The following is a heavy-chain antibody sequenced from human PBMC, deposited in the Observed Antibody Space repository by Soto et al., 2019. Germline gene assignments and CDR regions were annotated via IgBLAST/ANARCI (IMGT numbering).Heavy chain of an antibody. V-gene: IGHV3-15*01. CDR3: TTPSQTHYDFWSGYYPKISYDAFDI. D-gene: IGHD3-3*01. CDR2: IKSKTDGGTT. J-gene: IGHJ3*02. CDR1: GFTFSNAW. Sequence: GGSLRLSCAASGFTFSNAWMSWVRQAPGKGLEWVGRIKSKTDGGTTDYAAPVKGRFTISRDDSKNTLYLQMNSLKTEDTALYYCTTPSQTHYDFWSGYYPKISYDAFDIWGQGTMVTVSS.